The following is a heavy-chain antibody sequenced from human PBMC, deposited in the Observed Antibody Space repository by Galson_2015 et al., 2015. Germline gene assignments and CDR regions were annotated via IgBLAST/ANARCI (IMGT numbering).Heavy chain of an antibody. CDR2: IYSGGST. CDR3: ARRGYDYYDSSGYYGT. V-gene: IGHV3-53*01. Sequence: SLRLSCAASGFTVSSNYMSWVRQAPGKGLEWVSVIYSGGSTYYADSVKGRFTISRDNSKNTLYLQMNSLRAEDTAVYYCARRGYDYYDSSGYYGTWGQGTLVTVSS. CDR1: GFTVSSNY. J-gene: IGHJ4*02. D-gene: IGHD3-22*01.